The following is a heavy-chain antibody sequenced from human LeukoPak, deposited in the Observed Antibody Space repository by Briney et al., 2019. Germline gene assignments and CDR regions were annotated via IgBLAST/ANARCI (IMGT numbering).Heavy chain of an antibody. Sequence: PSETLSLTCAVYGGSFSGYYWSWIRQPPGKGLEWIGEINHSGSTNYNPSLKSRVTISVDTSKNQFSLKLSSVTAADTAVYYCAFGIGYYGSGDYWGQGTLVTVSS. V-gene: IGHV4-34*01. D-gene: IGHD3-10*01. CDR2: INHSGST. CDR3: AFGIGYYGSGDY. CDR1: GGSFSGYY. J-gene: IGHJ4*02.